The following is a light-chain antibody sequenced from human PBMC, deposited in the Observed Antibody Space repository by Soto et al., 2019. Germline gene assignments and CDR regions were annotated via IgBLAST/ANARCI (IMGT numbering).Light chain of an antibody. CDR2: GAS. CDR3: QQYDSVFT. CDR1: QSISTY. Sequence: DIQMTQAPSSLSASVGDRVTITCRASQSISTYLNWYQQKPGKAPNRLIYGASNLETGVPSRFSGSGSGTDFTFTISSLQAEDIGTYFCQQYDSVFTFGQGTRLEIK. J-gene: IGKJ5*01. V-gene: IGKV1-33*01.